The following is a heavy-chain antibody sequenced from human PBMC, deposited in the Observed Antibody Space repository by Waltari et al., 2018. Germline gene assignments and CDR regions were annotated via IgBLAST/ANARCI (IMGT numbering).Heavy chain of an antibody. CDR3: ARDYPAAHVFDY. V-gene: IGHV4-59*01. CDR2: MYYTGTA. Sequence: QVQLQESGPGLVKPSETLSLTCTVSVASITTYYYSWIRQSPGKGLQWIGSMYYTGTAYYNPSLKSRVTISLDTSKNQFSLSLTSVTTADTAVYYCARDYPAAHVFDYWGQGTVVAVSS. D-gene: IGHD2-15*01. CDR1: VASITTYY. J-gene: IGHJ4*02.